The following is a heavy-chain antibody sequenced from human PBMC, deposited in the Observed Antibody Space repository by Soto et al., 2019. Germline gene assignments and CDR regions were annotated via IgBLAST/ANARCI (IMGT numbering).Heavy chain of an antibody. Sequence: SVKVSCKASGGSFDYRAVTWLRQAPGQGLGWMGHIVSDTADYAHECQGRVTITADKSTATAYMQLDSLTSNDTAVYYCATASLYFPGTLGSFDTWGQGTLVTVSS. CDR3: ATASLYFPGTLGSFDT. CDR2: IVSDTA. V-gene: IGHV1-69*06. J-gene: IGHJ4*02. D-gene: IGHD3-9*01. CDR1: GGSFDYRA.